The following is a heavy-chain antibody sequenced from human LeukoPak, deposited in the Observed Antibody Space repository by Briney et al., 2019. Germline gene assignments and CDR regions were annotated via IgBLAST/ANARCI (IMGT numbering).Heavy chain of an antibody. D-gene: IGHD4-17*01. CDR3: ARGGYGGYGRFDY. J-gene: IGHJ4*02. CDR1: GFTFSSYS. V-gene: IGHV3-48*01. CDR2: ISSGSSTI. Sequence: GGSLRLSCAASGFTFSSYSMNWVRQAPGKGLEWVSYISSGSSTIYYADSVKGRFTISRDNAKNSLYLQMNSLRAEDTAVYYCARGGYGGYGRFDYWGQGTLVTVSS.